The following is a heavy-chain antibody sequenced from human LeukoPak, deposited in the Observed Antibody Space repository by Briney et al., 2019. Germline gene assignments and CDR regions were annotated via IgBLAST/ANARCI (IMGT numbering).Heavy chain of an antibody. J-gene: IGHJ4*02. Sequence: ASVKVSCKASGYTFTSYGISWVRQAPGQGLEWMGWISAYNGNTNYAQKFQGRVTMTRDTSTSTVYMELSSLGSEDTAVYYCARQQGIQYLNFDYWGQGALITVSS. CDR2: ISAYNGNT. V-gene: IGHV1-18*01. CDR3: ARQQGIQYLNFDY. CDR1: GYTFTSYG. D-gene: IGHD5-24*01.